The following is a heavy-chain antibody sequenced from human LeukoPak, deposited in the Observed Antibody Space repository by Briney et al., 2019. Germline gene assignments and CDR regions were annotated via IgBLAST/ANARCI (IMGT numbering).Heavy chain of an antibody. CDR1: GYTFTSYD. D-gene: IGHD3-10*01. Sequence: SVKVSCKASGYTFTSYDINWVRQATGQGLEWMGGIIPIFGTANYAQKFQGRVTITADESTSTAYMELSSLRSEDTAVYYCARGSGSSGELSPVADFDYWGQGTLVTVSS. V-gene: IGHV1-69*13. J-gene: IGHJ4*02. CDR2: IIPIFGTA. CDR3: ARGSGSSGELSPVADFDY.